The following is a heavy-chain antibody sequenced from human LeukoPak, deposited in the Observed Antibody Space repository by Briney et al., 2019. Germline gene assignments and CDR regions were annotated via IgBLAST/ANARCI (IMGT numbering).Heavy chain of an antibody. CDR3: ARGFSEGWFGELHFDY. V-gene: IGHV4-39*01. CDR2: IHYSGST. J-gene: IGHJ4*02. Sequence: SETLSLTCTVPGGSISSSSYYWGWIRQPPGKGLEWIGSIHYSGSTYYNPSLKSRVTISVDTSKNQFSLKLSSVTAADTAVYYCARGFSEGWFGELHFDYWGQGTLVTVSS. D-gene: IGHD3-10*01. CDR1: GGSISSSSYY.